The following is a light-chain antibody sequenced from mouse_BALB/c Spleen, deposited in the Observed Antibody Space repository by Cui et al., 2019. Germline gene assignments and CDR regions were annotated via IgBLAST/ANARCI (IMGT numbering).Light chain of an antibody. CDR3: QQGQSYPLT. CDR2: KAS. J-gene: IGKJ5*01. Sequence: QMNQSPSSLSASLGDTITITCHASQNINVWLSWYQQKPGNIPKLLIYKASNLHTGVPSRFSGSRSGTGFTLTISSLQPEDIATYYCQQGQSYPLTFGAGTKLELK. CDR1: QNINVW. V-gene: IGKV11-125*01.